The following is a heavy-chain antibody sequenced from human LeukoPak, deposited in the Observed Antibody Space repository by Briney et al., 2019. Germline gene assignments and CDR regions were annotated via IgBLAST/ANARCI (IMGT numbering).Heavy chain of an antibody. J-gene: IGHJ5*02. Sequence: ASVKVSCKASGYTFTSYGISWVRQAPGQRLEWMGWINAGNGNTKYSQKFQGRVTITRDTSASTAYMELSSLRSEDTAVYYCARDRLMIRGVVVVSWFDPWGQGTLVTVSS. CDR3: ARDRLMIRGVVVVSWFDP. CDR1: GYTFTSYG. D-gene: IGHD3-22*01. V-gene: IGHV1-3*01. CDR2: INAGNGNT.